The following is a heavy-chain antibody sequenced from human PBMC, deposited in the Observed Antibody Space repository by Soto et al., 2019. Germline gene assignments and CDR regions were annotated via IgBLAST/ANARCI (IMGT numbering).Heavy chain of an antibody. D-gene: IGHD3-3*01. Sequence: GGSLRLSCAASGFTFSSYAMHWVRQAPGKGLEWVAVISYDGSNKYYADSVKGRFTISRDNSKNTLYLQMNSLRAEDTAVYYCATLPRVLRGYWGQGTLVTVSS. J-gene: IGHJ4*02. CDR2: ISYDGSNK. CDR3: ATLPRVLRGY. CDR1: GFTFSSYA. V-gene: IGHV3-30-3*01.